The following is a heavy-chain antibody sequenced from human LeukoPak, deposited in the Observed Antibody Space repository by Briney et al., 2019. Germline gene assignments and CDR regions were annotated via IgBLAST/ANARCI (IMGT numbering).Heavy chain of an antibody. D-gene: IGHD6-19*01. CDR1: RGSISDFY. J-gene: IGHJ4*02. CDR3: ARDRWYSIGWFHDY. Sequence: SETLSLTCTVSRGSISDFYWSWIRQPAGKGLEWIGRIYTNGGTNYNPSLKSRVTISVDTSKNQFSLKLSSVTAADTAVFYCARDRWYSIGWFHDYWGQGTLVTVSS. V-gene: IGHV4-4*07. CDR2: IYTNGGT.